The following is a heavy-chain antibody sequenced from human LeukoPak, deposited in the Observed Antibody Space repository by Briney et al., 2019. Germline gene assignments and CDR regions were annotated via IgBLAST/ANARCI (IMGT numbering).Heavy chain of an antibody. CDR2: IYTSGST. CDR3: ARATSGHYYYFDY. CDR1: GASISGYS. V-gene: IGHV4-4*07. J-gene: IGHJ4*02. D-gene: IGHD3-22*01. Sequence: SETLSLTCTVSGASISGYSWNWIRQPAGQGLEWIGRIYTSGSTKYNTSLKSRVTMSVDTSKSQFSLKLSSVTAADTAVYYCARATSGHYYYFDYWGQGTLVTVSS.